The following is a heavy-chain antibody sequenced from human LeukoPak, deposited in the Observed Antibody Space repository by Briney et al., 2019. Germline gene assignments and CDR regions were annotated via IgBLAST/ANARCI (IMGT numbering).Heavy chain of an antibody. CDR1: GGSISSSSYY. CDR3: RGTDSSGQHYFDY. J-gene: IGHJ4*02. Sequence: SETLSLTCTVSGGSISSSSYYWGWIRQPPGKGLEWIGSIYYSGSTYYNPSLKSRVTISVDTSKNQFSLKLSSVTAADTAVYYCRGTDSSGQHYFDYWGQGTLVTVSS. V-gene: IGHV4-39*07. CDR2: IYYSGST. D-gene: IGHD3-22*01.